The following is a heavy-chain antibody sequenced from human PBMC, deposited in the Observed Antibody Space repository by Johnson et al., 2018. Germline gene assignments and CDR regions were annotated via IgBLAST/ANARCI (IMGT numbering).Heavy chain of an antibody. CDR2: IRGSGDDT. CDR3: AKPVDSSSWSMDV. D-gene: IGHD6-13*01. V-gene: IGHV3-23*01. Sequence: VQLQESGGGLVQPGGSLRLSCAASGFTFSNYAMTWVRQAPGKGLEWVSGIRGSGDDTYYADSVKGRFTVSRDNSKSTVYLQMNSLRLEETALFYCAKPVDSSSWSMDVWGQGTTVTVS. J-gene: IGHJ6*02. CDR1: GFTFSNYA.